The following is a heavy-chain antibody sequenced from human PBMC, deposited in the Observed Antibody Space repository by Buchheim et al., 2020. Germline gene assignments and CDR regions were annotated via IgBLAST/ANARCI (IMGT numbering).Heavy chain of an antibody. Sequence: EVQLVESGGGLVQPGGSLRLSCAASGFTFSSYWMHWVRQAPGKGLVWVSRINSDGSSTSYGDCVKGRFTISRDNAKNTVYLQMNSLRAEDTAVYYCARSAVMDYYDFWSGYFDNNYYGMDVWGQGTT. CDR2: INSDGSST. D-gene: IGHD3-3*01. V-gene: IGHV3-74*01. CDR3: ARSAVMDYYDFWSGYFDNNYYGMDV. CDR1: GFTFSSYW. J-gene: IGHJ6*02.